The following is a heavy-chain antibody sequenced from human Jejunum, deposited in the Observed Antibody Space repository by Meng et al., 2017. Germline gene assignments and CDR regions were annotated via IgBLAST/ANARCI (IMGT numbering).Heavy chain of an antibody. CDR1: GFTFSSYA. D-gene: IGHD3-16*01. CDR3: VRDAFFGDG. CDR2: ISYDGRTK. V-gene: IGHV3-30*10. Sequence: GESLKISCAASGFTFSSYAMHWVRQAPGKGLEWVAFISYDGRTKYYTDSVKGRFTVSRDNSENTLFFQMNSLRSEDTAMYYCVRDAFFGDGWGQGAQVTVSS. J-gene: IGHJ4*02.